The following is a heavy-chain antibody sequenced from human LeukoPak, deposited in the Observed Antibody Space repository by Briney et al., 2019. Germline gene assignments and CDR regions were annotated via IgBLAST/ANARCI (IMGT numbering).Heavy chain of an antibody. Sequence: GGSLRLSCAASGFTVSSNYMSWVRQAPGRGLEWVSVVSESGDSTHYAESVKGRFTISRDNSKNTLYLQMNSLRAEDTAVYYCAKDSGSTLYSNYAPIDYWGQGTLVTVSS. V-gene: IGHV3-23*01. J-gene: IGHJ4*02. CDR3: AKDSGSTLYSNYAPIDY. CDR1: GFTVSSNY. D-gene: IGHD4-11*01. CDR2: VSESGDST.